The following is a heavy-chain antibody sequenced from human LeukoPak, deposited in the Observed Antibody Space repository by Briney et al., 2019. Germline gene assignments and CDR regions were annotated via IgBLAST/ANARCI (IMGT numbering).Heavy chain of an antibody. CDR2: ISDDGRNK. D-gene: IGHD6-13*01. CDR3: AKDRETTASGTFDF. J-gene: IGHJ4*02. Sequence: GRSLRLSCAASGFTFNNYGMHYVRQAPRKGLEWVAVISDDGRNKNYADSVKGRFTISRDSSNNTLYLQMNSLRAEDTGVYFCAKDRETTASGTFDFRGQGTLVTVSS. V-gene: IGHV3-30*18. CDR1: GFTFNNYG.